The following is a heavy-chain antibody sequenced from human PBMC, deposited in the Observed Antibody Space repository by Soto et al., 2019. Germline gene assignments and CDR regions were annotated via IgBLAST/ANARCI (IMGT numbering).Heavy chain of an antibody. CDR2: IYHSGST. D-gene: IGHD4-17*01. V-gene: IGHV4-4*02. J-gene: IGHJ6*03. Sequence: SETLSLTCAVSSGSISSSNWWSWVRQPPGKGLEWIGEIYHSGSTNYNPSLKSRVTISVDKSKNQFSLKLSSVTAADTAVYYCARGGFDLTPVTRGYYMVVWGTGTTVTVS. CDR1: SGSISSSNW. CDR3: ARGGFDLTPVTRGYYMVV.